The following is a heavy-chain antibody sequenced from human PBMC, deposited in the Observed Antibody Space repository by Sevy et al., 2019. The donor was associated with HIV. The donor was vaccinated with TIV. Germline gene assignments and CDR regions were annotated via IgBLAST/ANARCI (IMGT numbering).Heavy chain of an antibody. D-gene: IGHD1-7*01. V-gene: IGHV6-1*01. J-gene: IGHJ6*02. CDR2: TYYRSKWYS. Sequence: KQSQTLSLTSAISGDSVSTSSATWNWFRQSPSRGLEWLGRTYYRSKWYSDYEVSVKGRVTINPDTSKNQFSLHLESVTPEDTAVYFCARGDELNSYYYGMDVWGQGTTVTVSS. CDR1: GDSVSTSSAT. CDR3: ARGDELNSYYYGMDV.